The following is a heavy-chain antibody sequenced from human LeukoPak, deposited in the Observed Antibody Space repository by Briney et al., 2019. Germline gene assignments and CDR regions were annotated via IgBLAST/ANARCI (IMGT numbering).Heavy chain of an antibody. CDR3: AREAGPFRPLVY. CDR2: VNLQGGT. CDR1: VGSTREANW. V-gene: IGHV4-4*02. D-gene: IGHD2/OR15-2a*01. Sequence: SETPSLTRGLSVGSTREANWWTWSRRPPGKGLDGIGEVNLQGGTNYNPPPKSGVAISVDKSDSHISLKLPSVPAADTAVYYCAREAGPFRPLVYSGQGTLFTVAS. J-gene: IGHJ4*02.